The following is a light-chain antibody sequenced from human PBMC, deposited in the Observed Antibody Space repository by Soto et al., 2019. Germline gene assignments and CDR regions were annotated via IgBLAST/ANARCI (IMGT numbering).Light chain of an antibody. CDR1: SSDVGSHPL. CDR2: EDT. V-gene: IGLV2-23*01. J-gene: IGLJ3*02. CDR3: CAFTSAGTGV. Sequence: QSALTQPASVSGSPGQSITISCAGTSSDVGSHPLVSWYQQHPGKAPKLMISEDTKRPSGVSNRFSGPKSGNMASLTIAGLQAEDEADYYCCAFTSAGTGVFGGGTKLTVL.